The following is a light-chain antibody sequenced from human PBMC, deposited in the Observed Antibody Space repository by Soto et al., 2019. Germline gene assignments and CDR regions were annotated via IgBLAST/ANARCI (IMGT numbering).Light chain of an antibody. CDR2: KAS. V-gene: IGKV1-5*03. J-gene: IGKJ5*01. Sequence: DIKMTQSPSSLSASVGDRVTITCRASQSISSYLNWYQQKPGKAPKLLIYKASTLKSGVPSRFSGSGSGTEFTLTISSLQPDDFATYFCQQLNSYPLTFGQGTRLQIK. CDR3: QQLNSYPLT. CDR1: QSISSY.